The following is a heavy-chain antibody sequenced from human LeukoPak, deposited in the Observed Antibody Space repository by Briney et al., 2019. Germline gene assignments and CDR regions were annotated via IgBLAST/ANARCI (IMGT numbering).Heavy chain of an antibody. J-gene: IGHJ6*02. Sequence: GSSVKVSCKASGGTFISYAISWVRQAPGQGLEWMGRIIPILGIANYAQKFQGRVTITADKSTSTAYMELSSLRSEDTAVYYCYSITMVRGNYYGMDVWGQGTTVTVSS. D-gene: IGHD3-10*01. CDR3: YSITMVRGNYYGMDV. V-gene: IGHV1-69*04. CDR2: IIPILGIA. CDR1: GGTFISYA.